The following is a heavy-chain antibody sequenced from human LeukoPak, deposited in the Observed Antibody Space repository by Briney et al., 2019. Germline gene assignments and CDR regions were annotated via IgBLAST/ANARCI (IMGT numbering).Heavy chain of an antibody. Sequence: SETLSLTCSVSGDSINSSTSYWGWVRQAPGKGLEWIGTIFYSGSIYNNPSLKSRVTMSLDTSKNQFSLRLRSVTAADTAFYYCARVFRFSYFDYWGQGALITVS. CDR2: IFYSGSI. V-gene: IGHV4-39*07. CDR3: ARVFRFSYFDY. CDR1: GDSINSSTSY. J-gene: IGHJ4*02. D-gene: IGHD3-3*01.